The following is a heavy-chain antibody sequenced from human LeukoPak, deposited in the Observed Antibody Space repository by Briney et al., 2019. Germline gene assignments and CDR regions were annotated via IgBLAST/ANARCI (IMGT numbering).Heavy chain of an antibody. CDR1: GGTFSSYA. V-gene: IGHV1-69*13. J-gene: IGHJ3*02. D-gene: IGHD2-2*01. CDR2: IIPIFGTA. Sequence: SVEVSCKASGGTFSSYAISWVRQAPGQGLEWMGGIIPIFGTANYAQKFQGRVTITADESTSTAYMELSSLRSEDTAVYYCARFPSEYCSSTSCYGDAFDIWGQATMVTVSS. CDR3: ARFPSEYCSSTSCYGDAFDI.